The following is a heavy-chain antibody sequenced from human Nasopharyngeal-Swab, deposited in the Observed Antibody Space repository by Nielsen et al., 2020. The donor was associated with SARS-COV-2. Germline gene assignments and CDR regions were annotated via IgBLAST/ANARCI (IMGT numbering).Heavy chain of an antibody. D-gene: IGHD3-3*01. J-gene: IGHJ3*02. CDR2: ISVYTGNA. CDR3: ARVGARFLESFGAFDI. V-gene: IGHV1-18*01. Sequence: WVRQAPGQGLEWMGWISVYTGNANYAPKFQGRVTMTTDTSTSTAYMELRSLRSDDTAVYYWARVGARFLESFGAFDIWGQGTMVTVSS.